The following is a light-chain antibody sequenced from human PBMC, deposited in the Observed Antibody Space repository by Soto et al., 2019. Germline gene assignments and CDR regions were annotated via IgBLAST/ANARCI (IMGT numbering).Light chain of an antibody. V-gene: IGLV2-14*01. CDR1: SSDVGGYNY. CDR2: EVS. J-gene: IGLJ1*01. CDR3: SSYTSSSTLGV. Sequence: LTQPACVSGSPGQSITISCTGTSSDVGGYNYVSWYQQHPGKAPKLMIYEVSNRPSGVSNRFSGSKSGNTASLTISGLQAEDEADYYCSSYTSSSTLGVFGTGTKVTVL.